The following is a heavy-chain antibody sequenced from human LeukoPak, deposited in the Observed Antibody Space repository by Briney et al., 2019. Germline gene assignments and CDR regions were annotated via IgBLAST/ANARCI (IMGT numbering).Heavy chain of an antibody. Sequence: ASVKVSCKASGYTFTSYYMHWVRQAPGQGLEWMGIINPSGGSTSYAQKFQGRVTMTRDTSTRTVYMELSSLRSEDTAVYYCARVPSAAGGLNWFDPWGQGTLVTVSS. J-gene: IGHJ5*02. CDR3: ARVPSAAGGLNWFDP. V-gene: IGHV1-46*01. D-gene: IGHD6-13*01. CDR1: GYTFTSYY. CDR2: INPSGGST.